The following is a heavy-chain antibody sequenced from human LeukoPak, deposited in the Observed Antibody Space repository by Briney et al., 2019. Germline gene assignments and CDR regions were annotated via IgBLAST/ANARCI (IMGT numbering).Heavy chain of an antibody. CDR1: GGSISNYY. J-gene: IGHJ6*03. V-gene: IGHV4-39*01. Sequence: SETLSLTCTVSGGSISNYYWGWIRQPPGKGLEWIGSIFYSGSTYYNPSLKSRVTISVDTSKNQFSLKLSSVTAADTAVYYCARHVYGGSYGYYYYYMDVWGTGTTVTISS. D-gene: IGHD1-26*01. CDR2: IFYSGST. CDR3: ARHVYGGSYGYYYYYMDV.